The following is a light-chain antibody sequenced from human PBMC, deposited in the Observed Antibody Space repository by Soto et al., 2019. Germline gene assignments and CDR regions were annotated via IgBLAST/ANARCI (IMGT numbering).Light chain of an antibody. J-gene: IGKJ1*01. Sequence: EIVLTQSPGTLSLSPGERATLSCRASQRVSSSYLAWYQQKPGQAPRLLIYDASSRATGIPDRFSGSGSGTDFTLTISRLEPEDFAVYYCHQYGSSPGTFGQGNKEEIK. CDR1: QRVSSSY. CDR3: HQYGSSPGT. CDR2: DAS. V-gene: IGKV3-20*01.